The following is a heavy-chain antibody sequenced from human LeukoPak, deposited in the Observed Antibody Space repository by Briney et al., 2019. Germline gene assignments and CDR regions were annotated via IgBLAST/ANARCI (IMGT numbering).Heavy chain of an antibody. V-gene: IGHV4-4*02. D-gene: IGHD6-19*01. CDR1: GGSISSSNW. CDR2: IYHSGST. Sequence: PSETLSLTCAVSGGSISSSNWWSWVRQPPGKGLEWIGEIYHSGSTNYNPSLKSRVTMSVDKSKNQFSLNLNSVTAADTAVYYCAREYTLYRSGWFLDYWGQGSVVTVSS. J-gene: IGHJ4*02. CDR3: AREYTLYRSGWFLDY.